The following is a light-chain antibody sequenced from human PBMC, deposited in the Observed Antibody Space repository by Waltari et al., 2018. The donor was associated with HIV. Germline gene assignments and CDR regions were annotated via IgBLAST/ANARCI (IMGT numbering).Light chain of an antibody. Sequence: ERVVTQSPVTLSVSPGERVTLTCRASPGVGTSIAWYQQKPGQAPRILIFGASSSASYMPARFSGSGSGTEFTLTISSLQSEDVAVYYCQQYYDWPLAFGGGTRVEIK. J-gene: IGKJ4*01. CDR2: GAS. V-gene: IGKV3-15*01. CDR1: PGVGTS. CDR3: QQYYDWPLA.